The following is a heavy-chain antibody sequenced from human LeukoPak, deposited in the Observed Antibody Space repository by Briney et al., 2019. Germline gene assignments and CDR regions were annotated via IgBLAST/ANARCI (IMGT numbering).Heavy chain of an antibody. D-gene: IGHD2-2*01. CDR2: ISAYNGNT. CDR1: GYTFTSYG. Sequence: ASVKVSCKASGYTFTSYGISWVRQAPGQGLEWMGWISAYNGNTNYAQKLQGRVTMTTDTSTSTAYMELRSLRSDDTAVYYCAGINGYCSSTSCYLFDYWGQGTLVTVSS. J-gene: IGHJ4*02. V-gene: IGHV1-18*01. CDR3: AGINGYCSSTSCYLFDY.